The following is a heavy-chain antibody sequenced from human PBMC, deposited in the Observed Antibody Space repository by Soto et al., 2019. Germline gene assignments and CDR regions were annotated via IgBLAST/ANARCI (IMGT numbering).Heavy chain of an antibody. CDR1: GFTFSSYA. CDR2: ISGSGGST. J-gene: IGHJ4*02. D-gene: IGHD2-21*01. V-gene: IGHV3-23*01. Sequence: GGSLRLSCAASGFTFSSYAMSWVRQAPGKGLEWVSAISGSGGSTYYADSVKGRFTISRDNSKNTLYLQMNSLRAEDTAIYYCAKDRVGMATKNYFDYWGQGTLVTVSS. CDR3: AKDRVGMATKNYFDY.